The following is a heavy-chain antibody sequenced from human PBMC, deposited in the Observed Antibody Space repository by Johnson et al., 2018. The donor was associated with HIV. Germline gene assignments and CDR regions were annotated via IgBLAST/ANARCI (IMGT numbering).Heavy chain of an antibody. Sequence: QVQLVESGGGLVLPGGSLRVSCAASGFTFSDYYMAWIRQTPGKGLEWVSYITSSGATKYYADSVKGRFTISRDNTENLVYLQMNILSAEDTALYYCARAPEVRGVDAFDIWGQGTVVTVSS. J-gene: IGHJ3*02. CDR2: ITSSGATK. D-gene: IGHD3-10*01. CDR1: GFTFSDYY. V-gene: IGHV3-11*04. CDR3: ARAPEVRGVDAFDI.